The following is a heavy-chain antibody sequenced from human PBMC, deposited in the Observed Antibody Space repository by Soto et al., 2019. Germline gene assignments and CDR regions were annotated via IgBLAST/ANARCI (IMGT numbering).Heavy chain of an antibody. CDR1: GFTFGDSY. CDR2: IYSGGST. CDR3: ARDPPATRHGMDV. V-gene: IGHV3-53*01. J-gene: IGHJ6*02. Sequence: GGSLRLSCAGSGFTFGDSYMSWIRQAPGKGLGWVSVIYSGGSTYYADSVRGRFTISRDNSKNTLYLQMKSLRAEDTAVYYCARDPPATRHGMDVWGLGTTVTVSS.